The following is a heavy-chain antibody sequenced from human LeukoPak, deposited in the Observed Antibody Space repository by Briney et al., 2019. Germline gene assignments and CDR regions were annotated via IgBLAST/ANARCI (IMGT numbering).Heavy chain of an antibody. CDR3: ARIGYCSGGSCCNQDYFDY. Sequence: SVKVSCKASGGTFSSYAISWVRQAPGQGLEWMGRIIPILGIANYAQKFQGRVTITADKSTSTAYMELSSLRSEDTAVYYCARIGYCSGGSCCNQDYFDYWGQGTLVTVSS. CDR2: IIPILGIA. J-gene: IGHJ4*02. CDR1: GGTFSSYA. V-gene: IGHV1-69*04. D-gene: IGHD2-15*01.